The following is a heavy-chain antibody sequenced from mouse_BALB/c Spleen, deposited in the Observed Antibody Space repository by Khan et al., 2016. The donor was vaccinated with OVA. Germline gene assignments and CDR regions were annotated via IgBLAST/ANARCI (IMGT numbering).Heavy chain of an antibody. CDR3: ARYYGNYGWYFDV. CDR2: IWTGGST. CDR1: GFSLTSYG. D-gene: IGHD2-1*01. Sequence: QVQLKQSGPGLVAPSQSLSITCTVSGFSLTSYGVHWVRQTPGKGLEWLGVIWTGGSTNYNSALMSKLSITKDNSKSQVFLKMHSLQTDDTAMYYCARYYGNYGWYFDVWGAGTTVTVSS. V-gene: IGHV2-9*02. J-gene: IGHJ1*01.